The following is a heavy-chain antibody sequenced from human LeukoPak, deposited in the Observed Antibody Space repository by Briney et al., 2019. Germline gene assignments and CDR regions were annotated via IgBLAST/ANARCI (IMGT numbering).Heavy chain of an antibody. CDR1: GGSISSSTYY. V-gene: IGHV4-39*07. CDR2: IYYRGST. J-gene: IGHJ4*02. CDR3: ARDAYNSGAFDY. Sequence: SETLSLTCTVSGGSISSSTYYWVWIRPPPGRGLEWFGSIYYRGSTYYKPSLKSRVTISVDTSKNPFSLKLSSVTAADTAVYYCARDAYNSGAFDYWGQGTLVTVSS. D-gene: IGHD5-24*01.